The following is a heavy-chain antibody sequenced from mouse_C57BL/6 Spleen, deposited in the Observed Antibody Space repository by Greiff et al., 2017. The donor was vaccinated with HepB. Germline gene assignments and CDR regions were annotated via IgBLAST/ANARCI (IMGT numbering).Heavy chain of an antibody. Sequence: VQLQQPGAELVKPGASVKLSCKASGYTFTSYWMHWVKQRPGQGLEWIGMIHPNSGSTNYNEKFKSKATLTVDKSSSTAYMQLSSLTSEDSAVYYCATPTAVKYFDVWGTGTTVTVSS. CDR2: IHPNSGST. D-gene: IGHD2-10*01. V-gene: IGHV1-64*01. CDR1: GYTFTSYW. J-gene: IGHJ1*03. CDR3: ATPTAVKYFDV.